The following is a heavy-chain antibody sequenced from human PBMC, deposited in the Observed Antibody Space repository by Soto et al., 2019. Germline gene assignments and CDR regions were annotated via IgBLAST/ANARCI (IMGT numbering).Heavy chain of an antibody. CDR2: ISAYNGNT. CDR3: ARNQEDMVNFDY. J-gene: IGHJ4*02. Sequence: VHQAPGQGLEWMGWISAYNGNTNYAQKLQDRVTMTTDTSTSTAYMELRSLRSDDTAVYYCARNQEDMVNFDYWGQGTLVTVSS. D-gene: IGHD5-18*01. V-gene: IGHV1-18*01.